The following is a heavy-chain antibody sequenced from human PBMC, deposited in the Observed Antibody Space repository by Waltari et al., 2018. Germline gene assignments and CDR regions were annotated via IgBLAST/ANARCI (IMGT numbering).Heavy chain of an antibody. V-gene: IGHV3-9*01. D-gene: IGHD2-8*01. CDR2: SSWNGRSI. Sequence: EVQLVESGGDLVQPGRSLRLSCAASGFTFDDYDMQWVRQSPGNGVEGVGGSSWNGRSIHYVDSVKGRCTVDRDNAKNSHYLQMNSLRVDDTALYYCAKDGEYYRRWGAFDFWCQGTMVTVSS. CDR3: AKDGEYYRRWGAFDF. CDR1: GFTFDDYD. J-gene: IGHJ3*01.